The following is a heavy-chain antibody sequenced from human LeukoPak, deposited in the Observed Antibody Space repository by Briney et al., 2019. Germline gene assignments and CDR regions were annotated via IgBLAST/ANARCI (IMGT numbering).Heavy chain of an antibody. V-gene: IGHV3-30*03. J-gene: IGHJ4*02. Sequence: GRSLRLSCAASGFSFSNYGMHWVRQAPGKGLEWVAVISYDGRNKYFADSVKGRLTISRDNSKNTVYLEMNSLRDEDTAVYYCARDFESSNYADLDYWGQGALVTVSS. CDR1: GFSFSNYG. D-gene: IGHD1-7*01. CDR2: ISYDGRNK. CDR3: ARDFESSNYADLDY.